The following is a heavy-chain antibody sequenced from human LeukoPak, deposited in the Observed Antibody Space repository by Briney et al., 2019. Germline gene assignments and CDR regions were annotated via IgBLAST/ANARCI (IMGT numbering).Heavy chain of an antibody. CDR3: ARVRGGYYFDY. Sequence: GGSLRLSCAASGFTFSTYWMSWVRQAPGKGLEWVANIKQDGSEKDYVDSVKGRFTISRDNAKNSLFLQMNSLRAEDTAVYYCARVRGGYYFDYWGQGSLATVSS. CDR1: GFTFSTYW. CDR2: IKQDGSEK. D-gene: IGHD3-10*01. V-gene: IGHV3-7*01. J-gene: IGHJ4*02.